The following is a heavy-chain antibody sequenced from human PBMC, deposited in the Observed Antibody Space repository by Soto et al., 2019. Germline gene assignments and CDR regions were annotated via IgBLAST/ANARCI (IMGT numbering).Heavy chain of an antibody. D-gene: IGHD5-18*01. V-gene: IGHV3-23*01. Sequence: TGGSLRLSCAASGFTFSSYAMSWVRQAPGKGLEWVSAISGSGGSTYYADSVKGRFTISRDNSKNTLYLQMNSLRAGDTAVYYCAKRDSYGFVFDYWGQGTLVTVSS. CDR3: AKRDSYGFVFDY. J-gene: IGHJ4*02. CDR2: ISGSGGST. CDR1: GFTFSSYA.